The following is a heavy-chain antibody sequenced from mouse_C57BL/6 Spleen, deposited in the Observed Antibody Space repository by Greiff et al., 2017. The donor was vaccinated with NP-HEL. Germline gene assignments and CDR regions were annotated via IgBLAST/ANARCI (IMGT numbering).Heavy chain of an antibody. CDR1: GYSFTSYY. CDR2: IYPGSGNT. Sequence: VKLMESGPELVKPGASVKISCKASGYSFTSYYIHWVKQRPGQGLEWIGWIYPGSGNTKYNEKFKGKATLTADTSSSTAYMQLSSLTSEDSAVYYCARGYGSSYVKDYWGQGTTLTVSS. V-gene: IGHV1-66*01. D-gene: IGHD1-1*01. CDR3: ARGYGSSYVKDY. J-gene: IGHJ2*01.